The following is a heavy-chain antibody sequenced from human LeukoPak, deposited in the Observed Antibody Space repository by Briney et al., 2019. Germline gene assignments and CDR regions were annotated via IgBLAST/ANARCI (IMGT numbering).Heavy chain of an antibody. J-gene: IGHJ5*02. Sequence: GGSLRLSCAASGFTFSSYSMNWVRQAPGKGLEWVSYISSSSSTIYYADSVKGRFTISRDNAKNSLYLQMNSLRAEDTAVYYCARGGQLWLPGWFDPWGQGTLVTVSS. CDR3: ARGGQLWLPGWFDP. CDR2: ISSSSSTI. V-gene: IGHV3-48*04. D-gene: IGHD5-18*01. CDR1: GFTFSSYS.